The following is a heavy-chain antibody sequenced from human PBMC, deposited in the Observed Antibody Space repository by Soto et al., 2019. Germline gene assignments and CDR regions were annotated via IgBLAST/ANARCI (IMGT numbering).Heavy chain of an antibody. D-gene: IGHD6-13*01. Sequence: QVQLQESGPGLVKPSETLSLTCTVSGGSISGYYWSWIRQPPGKGLEWVAYIHCSGSTNYNPSLKGRVTMSVDKSENQFSLKLNSVTVADTAVYYCARHSASGSSSWSHFDSWGQGTLVTVSS. V-gene: IGHV4-59*08. CDR2: IHCSGST. J-gene: IGHJ4*02. CDR1: GGSISGYY. CDR3: ARHSASGSSSWSHFDS.